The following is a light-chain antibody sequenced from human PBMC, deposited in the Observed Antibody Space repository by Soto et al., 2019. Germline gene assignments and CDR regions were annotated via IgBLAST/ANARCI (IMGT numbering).Light chain of an antibody. J-gene: IGKJ4*01. CDR2: GAS. CDR3: QQRALLFT. CDR1: QSVGSNL. V-gene: IGKV3-20*01. Sequence: DIVFTHPPGTLSFSHGERATLSCRASQSVGSNLLAWYQQKPGQAPRLLIYGASSRATGIPDRFSGGGSGTDFTLTISSLEPEDFAVYYCQQRALLFTFGGGTKVDIK.